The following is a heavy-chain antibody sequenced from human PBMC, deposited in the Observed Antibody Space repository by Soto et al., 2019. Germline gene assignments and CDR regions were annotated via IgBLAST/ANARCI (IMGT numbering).Heavy chain of an antibody. J-gene: IGHJ4*02. D-gene: IGHD6-19*01. CDR2: ISSNGDST. CDR1: GFTFSSYA. CDR3: ARWLGGYDN. V-gene: IGHV3-64*01. Sequence: EVQLVESGGGLVQPGGSLRLSCAASGFTFSSYAMHWVRQAPGKGLEYVSAISSNGDSTYYANSVKGRFTISRDNSKNTLYLQMGSLRAEDMAVYFWARWLGGYDNWGQGTLVTVSS.